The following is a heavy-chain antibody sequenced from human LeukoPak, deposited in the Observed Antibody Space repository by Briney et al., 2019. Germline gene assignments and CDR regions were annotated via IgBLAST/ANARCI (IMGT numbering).Heavy chain of an antibody. CDR3: ARYASGSYYWSDP. J-gene: IGHJ5*02. D-gene: IGHD3-10*01. Sequence: VKLRRPCPSPALSLVAPSVVLVTTGPGSASPQGRGWSGLRLSNTGSAYYNPSLKSRVTISVDTSKSQFSLKLSSVTTADTALYYCARYASGSYYWSDPWGQGTLVTVSS. CDR1: VAPSVVLVTT. V-gene: IGHV4-39*01. CDR2: SNTGSA.